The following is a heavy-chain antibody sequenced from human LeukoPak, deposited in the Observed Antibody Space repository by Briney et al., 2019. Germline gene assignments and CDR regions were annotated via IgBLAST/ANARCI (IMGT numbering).Heavy chain of an antibody. D-gene: IGHD3-10*01. CDR3: AGEGGSGRLN. CDR2: TYYRSKWSN. CDR1: GDSVSSTIVT. J-gene: IGHJ4*02. V-gene: IGHV6-1*01. Sequence: SQTLSLTCAISGDSVSSTIVTWDWIRQSPSGVLEWLGRTYYRSKWSNDYAESVRSRITITPDTSKNLVSLQLNSVTPEDTAVYYCAGEGGSGRLNWGQGILVTVSS.